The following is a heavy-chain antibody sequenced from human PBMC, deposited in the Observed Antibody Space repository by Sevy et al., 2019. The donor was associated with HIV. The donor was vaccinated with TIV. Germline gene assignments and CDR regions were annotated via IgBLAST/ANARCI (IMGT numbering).Heavy chain of an antibody. D-gene: IGHD6-25*01. J-gene: IGHJ4*02. CDR3: SKETIGGYY. CDR1: AFTFNSYV. CDR2: ISANGGYT. Sequence: GGSLRLSCAVSAFTFNSYVMSWVRQAPGKGLEWVSTISANGGYTNYADAGKGRLTMSSNNSKNTVYLQMNSLRAEDTAIYYGSKETIGGYYWGQRTVVTVSS. V-gene: IGHV3-23*01.